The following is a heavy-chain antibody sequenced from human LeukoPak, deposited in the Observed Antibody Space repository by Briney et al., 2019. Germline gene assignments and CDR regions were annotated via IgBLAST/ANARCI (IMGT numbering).Heavy chain of an antibody. V-gene: IGHV4-34*01. CDR3: ARGSATVTN. D-gene: IGHD4-17*01. J-gene: IGHJ4*02. CDR1: GGSFSGYY. CDR2: INHSGST. Sequence: SETLSLTCAAYGGSFSGYYWSWIRQPPGKGLEWIGEINHSGSTNYNPSLKSRVTMSVDTSKNQFSLRLSSVTAADTAMYYCARGSATVTNWGQGTLVTVSS.